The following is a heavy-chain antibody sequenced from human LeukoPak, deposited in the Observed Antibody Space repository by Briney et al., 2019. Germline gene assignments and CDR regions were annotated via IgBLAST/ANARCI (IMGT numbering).Heavy chain of an antibody. Sequence: SQTLSLTCTVSGGSISSGDYYWSWIRQPPGTGLEWIGYIYYSGSTYYNPSLKSRVTISVDTSKNQFSLKLSSVTAADTAVYYCARTVAGTSFFDYWGQGTLVTVSS. V-gene: IGHV4-30-4*01. J-gene: IGHJ4*02. CDR3: ARTVAGTSFFDY. CDR2: IYYSGST. D-gene: IGHD6-19*01. CDR1: GGSISSGDYY.